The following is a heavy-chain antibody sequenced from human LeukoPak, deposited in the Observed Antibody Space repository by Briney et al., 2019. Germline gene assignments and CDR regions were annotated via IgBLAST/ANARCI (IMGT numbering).Heavy chain of an antibody. CDR2: IWYDGSNK. Sequence: PGRSLRLSCAASGFTFSSYGMHWVRQAPGKGLEWVAVIWYDGSNKYYADSVKGRFTISRDNSKNTLYLQMNSLRAEDTAVYYCARESGRKASVAPDYWGQGTLVTVSS. D-gene: IGHD6-19*01. CDR1: GFTFSSYG. J-gene: IGHJ4*02. V-gene: IGHV3-33*01. CDR3: ARESGRKASVAPDY.